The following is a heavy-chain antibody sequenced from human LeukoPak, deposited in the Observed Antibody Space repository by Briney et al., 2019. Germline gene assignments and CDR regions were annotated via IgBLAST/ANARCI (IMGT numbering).Heavy chain of an antibody. Sequence: SETLSLTCAVYGGSFSGYYWSWIRQPPGKGLEWVGEINHSGSTNYNPSLKSRVTLSLDTSKNQFSLKLSSVTAADKAVYYCASRYCSSTSCYTENWFDPWGQGTLVTVSS. CDR1: GGSFSGYY. CDR2: INHSGST. CDR3: ASRYCSSTSCYTENWFDP. D-gene: IGHD2-2*02. J-gene: IGHJ5*02. V-gene: IGHV4-34*01.